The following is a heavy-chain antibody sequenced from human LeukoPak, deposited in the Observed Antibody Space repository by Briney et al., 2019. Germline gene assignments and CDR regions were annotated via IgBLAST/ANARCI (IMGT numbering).Heavy chain of an antibody. Sequence: SETLSLTCTVSGGSISSYYWSWIRQPPGKGLEWIGYIYHSGSTNYNPSLKSRVAISVDTSKNQFSLKLSSVTAADTAVYYCARGPNYDFWSGYYHGGEFDYWGQGTLVTVSS. J-gene: IGHJ4*02. CDR2: IYHSGST. V-gene: IGHV4-59*01. CDR1: GGSISSYY. D-gene: IGHD3-3*01. CDR3: ARGPNYDFWSGYYHGGEFDY.